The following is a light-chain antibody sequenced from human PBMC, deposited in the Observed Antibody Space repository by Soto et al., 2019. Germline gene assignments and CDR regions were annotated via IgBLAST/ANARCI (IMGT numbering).Light chain of an antibody. J-gene: IGKJ5*01. CDR1: QSVSSY. CDR3: QQRTKT. CDR2: DAS. V-gene: IGKV3-11*01. Sequence: EIVLTQSPATLSLSPGERATLSCRASQSVSSYLAWYQQKPGQPPRLLISDASNRATGIPARFSGSGSGTDFTLTISGLEPEDFAVYYCQQRTKTFGQGTRLDIK.